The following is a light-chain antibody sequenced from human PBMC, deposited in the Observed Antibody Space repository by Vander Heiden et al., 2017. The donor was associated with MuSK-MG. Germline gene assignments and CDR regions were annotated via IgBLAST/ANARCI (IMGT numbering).Light chain of an antibody. V-gene: IGLV3-21*02. Sequence: SYVLTQPPPASVAPGQTASITCEVNKTGTKSVHWYQQKPGQAPVLVVFDDSDRPAGIPGRFSGSNAGNAATLTIGRVEAGDEADYCCEVWAGIDHMMFGGGTKLTVL. CDR1: KTGTKS. CDR2: DDS. J-gene: IGLJ3*02. CDR3: EVWAGIDHMM.